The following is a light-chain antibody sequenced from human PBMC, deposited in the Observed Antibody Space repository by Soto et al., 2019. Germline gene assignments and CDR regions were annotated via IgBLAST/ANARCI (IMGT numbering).Light chain of an antibody. V-gene: IGLV2-14*01. CDR2: EVS. CDR3: SSYTTSSTLGVI. J-gene: IGLJ2*01. Sequence: QSVLTQPASVSGSPGQSITISCTGTSSDVGIYNYVSWYQHHPGKAPKLMIYEVSNRPSGVSNRFSGSKSGNTASLTISGLQAVDEADYYCSSYTTSSTLGVIFGGGTKVTVL. CDR1: SSDVGIYNY.